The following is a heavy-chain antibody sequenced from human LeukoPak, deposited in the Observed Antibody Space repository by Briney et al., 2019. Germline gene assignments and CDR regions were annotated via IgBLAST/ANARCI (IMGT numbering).Heavy chain of an antibody. Sequence: GASVKVSCKPSGYTFSDHYMHWVRQAPGQGREWMGGIIPIFGTANYAQRFQGRVTITTDESTSTAYMELSSLRSEDTAVYYCAVRMVRGVIGAFDIWGQGTMVTVSS. V-gene: IGHV1-69*05. D-gene: IGHD3-10*01. CDR3: AVRMVRGVIGAFDI. CDR2: IIPIFGTA. CDR1: GYTFSDHY. J-gene: IGHJ3*02.